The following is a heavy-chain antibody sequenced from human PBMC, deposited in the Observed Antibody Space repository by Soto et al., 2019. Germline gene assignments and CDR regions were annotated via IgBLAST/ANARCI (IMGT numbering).Heavy chain of an antibody. CDR1: GYSVTSYW. CDR2: IYPGDSDT. V-gene: IGHV5-51*01. D-gene: IGHD3-22*01. CDR3: ASSYYYDSSGYYYHGFDY. J-gene: IGHJ4*02. Sequence: GDSLKLSCEGSGYSVTSYWIGLVRQMPGKGLEWMGIIYPGDSDTRYNPSFQGQVTISADKSISTAYLQWSSLKASDTAMYYCASSYYYDSSGYYYHGFDYWGQGTLVTVSS.